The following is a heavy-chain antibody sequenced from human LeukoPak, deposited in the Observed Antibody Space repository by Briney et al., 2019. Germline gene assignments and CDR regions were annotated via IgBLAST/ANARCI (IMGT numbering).Heavy chain of an antibody. J-gene: IGHJ4*02. CDR1: GFTFSSYG. D-gene: IGHD2-2*01. CDR3: AKDRGAFVVVIPTASKFFDY. CDR2: IRYDGGNK. V-gene: IGHV3-30*02. Sequence: GGSLRLSCAASGFTFSSYGMHWVRQAPAKGLEWVAFIRYDGGNKYYTDSVKGRFTISRDNSKKTLYLQMNSLRAEDTAVYYCAKDRGAFVVVIPTASKFFDYWGQGILVTVSS.